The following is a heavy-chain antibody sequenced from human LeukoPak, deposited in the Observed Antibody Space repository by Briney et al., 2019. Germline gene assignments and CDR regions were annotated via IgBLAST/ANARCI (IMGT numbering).Heavy chain of an antibody. J-gene: IGHJ6*03. CDR3: ARAPYCTNGVCSTAYYYMDV. D-gene: IGHD2-8*01. V-gene: IGHV4-59*11. CDR2: IYYTGSA. Sequence: SETLSLTCTVSGGSINSHYGNWVRQPQGKGLEWIGYIYYTGSATYNPSLSSRVTISVDTSNNQFSLKLTSVTAADTAVYYCARAPYCTNGVCSTAYYYMDVWGKGTTVTVSS. CDR1: GGSINSHY.